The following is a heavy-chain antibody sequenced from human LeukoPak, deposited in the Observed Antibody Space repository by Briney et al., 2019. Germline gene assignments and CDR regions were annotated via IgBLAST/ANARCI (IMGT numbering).Heavy chain of an antibody. D-gene: IGHD6-13*01. Sequence: GGSLRLSCAASGFTFGDYVMSWVRQAPGEGLEWIAYINHNAEIIYYADSVKGRFTISRDNAKNSLSLQMNSLRAEDTAVYYCARQKSIAANNYFDYWGQGTLVTVSS. CDR3: ARQKSIAANNYFDY. J-gene: IGHJ4*02. CDR2: INHNAEII. V-gene: IGHV3-48*01. CDR1: GFTFGDYV.